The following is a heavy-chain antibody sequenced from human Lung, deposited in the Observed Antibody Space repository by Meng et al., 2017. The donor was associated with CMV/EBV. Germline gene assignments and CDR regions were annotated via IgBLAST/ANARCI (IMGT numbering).Heavy chain of an antibody. CDR2: ISGSGGST. V-gene: IGHV3-23*01. Sequence: GESXKISCAASGFTFSSYAMSWVRQAPGKGLEWISAISGSGGSTYYADSVKGRFTISRDNSKNTLYLQMNSLRAEDTAVYYCAKSEDYYGSGSPWDAVDIWXQGTMVTVSS. CDR3: AKSEDYYGSGSPWDAVDI. J-gene: IGHJ3*02. CDR1: GFTFSSYA. D-gene: IGHD3-10*01.